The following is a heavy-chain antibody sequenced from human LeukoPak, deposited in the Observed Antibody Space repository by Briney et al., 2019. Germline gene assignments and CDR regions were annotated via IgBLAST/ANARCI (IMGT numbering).Heavy chain of an antibody. Sequence: GGSLRLSCAGSGFTVSSNYTSWVRQAPGKGLEWVSVIFSGGTTNYADSVKGRFTISRDNSRNTLFLQMNSLRVEDTAVYYCAGEVYRPWWGQGILVTVSS. J-gene: IGHJ4*02. CDR1: GFTVSSNY. D-gene: IGHD2-8*01. CDR2: IFSGGTT. V-gene: IGHV3-66*01. CDR3: AGEVYRPW.